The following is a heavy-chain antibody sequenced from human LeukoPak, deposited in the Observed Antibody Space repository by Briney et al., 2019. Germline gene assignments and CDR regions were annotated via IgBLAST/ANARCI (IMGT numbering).Heavy chain of an antibody. J-gene: IGHJ5*02. Sequence: ASVKVSCKAAGYTFTGYYLFGVRQAPGQGLEWMGRINPNSGGTNYAQKFQGRVTMTRDTSISTAYMELSRLRSDDTAVYYCARGYCSGGSCYSVETWFDPWGQGTLVLVSS. D-gene: IGHD2-15*01. V-gene: IGHV1-2*06. CDR3: ARGYCSGGSCYSVETWFDP. CDR1: GYTFTGYY. CDR2: INPNSGGT.